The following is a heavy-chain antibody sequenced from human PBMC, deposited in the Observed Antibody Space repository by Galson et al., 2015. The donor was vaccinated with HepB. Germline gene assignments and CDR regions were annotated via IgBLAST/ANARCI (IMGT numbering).Heavy chain of an antibody. J-gene: IGHJ4*02. CDR2: IDPSGGST. CDR1: GYTFTSFF. D-gene: IGHD5-12*01. CDR3: ARERLPQEGYAAFDS. V-gene: IGHV1-46*01. Sequence: SVKVSCKASGYTFTSFFMHWVRQAPGQGLEWMGIIDPSGGSTSYAQKFLGRVTMTRDTSTDTVYMELSSLRSEDTAVYYCARERLPQEGYAAFDSWGQGTLVTVSS.